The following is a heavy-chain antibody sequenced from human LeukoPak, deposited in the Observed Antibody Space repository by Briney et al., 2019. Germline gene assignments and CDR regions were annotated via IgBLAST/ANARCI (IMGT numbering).Heavy chain of an antibody. V-gene: IGHV3-30*02. D-gene: IGHD2-8*01. J-gene: IGHJ6*03. CDR3: AKDRCSNGIGCYYYYMDV. CDR1: GFTFSNYG. CDR2: IRYDGSNE. Sequence: GGSLRLSCAASGFTFSNYGMHWVRQAPGKGLEWVAFIRYDGSNEQYADSVKGRFSISRDSSKNTLYLQMNSLRAEDTAVYYCAKDRCSNGIGCYYYYMDVWGKGTTVTISS.